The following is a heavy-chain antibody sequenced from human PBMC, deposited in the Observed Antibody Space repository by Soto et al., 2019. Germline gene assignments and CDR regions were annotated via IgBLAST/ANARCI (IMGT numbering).Heavy chain of an antibody. CDR2: IIPIFGTA. CDR1: GGTFSSYA. CDR3: ARRRQYSSSSGFDY. V-gene: IGHV1-69*06. J-gene: IGHJ4*02. D-gene: IGHD6-6*01. Sequence: SVKVSCKASGGTFSSYAISWVRQAPGQGLEWMGGIIPIFGTANYAQKFQGRVTITADKSTSTAYMELSSLRSEDKAVYYCARRRQYSSSSGFDYWGQGTLVTVSS.